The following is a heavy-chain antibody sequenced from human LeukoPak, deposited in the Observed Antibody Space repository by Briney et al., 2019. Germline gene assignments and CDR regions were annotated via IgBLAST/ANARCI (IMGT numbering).Heavy chain of an antibody. CDR2: ISSSSSYI. CDR1: GFAFSSYS. J-gene: IGHJ4*02. Sequence: GGSLRLSCAASGFAFSSYSMNWIRQAPGKGLEWVSSISSSSSYIYYADSVKGRFTISRDNAKNSLYLQMNSLRAEDTAVYYCARAGFMVNFGEHWGQGTLVTVSS. D-gene: IGHD3-16*01. CDR3: ARAGFMVNFGEH. V-gene: IGHV3-21*01.